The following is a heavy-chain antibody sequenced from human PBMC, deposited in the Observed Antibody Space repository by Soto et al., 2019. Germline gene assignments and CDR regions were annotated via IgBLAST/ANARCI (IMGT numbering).Heavy chain of an antibody. J-gene: IGHJ4*02. CDR1: GGSISSYY. CDR3: ASQYYYDSSGSQTFDY. CDR2: IYYGGGT. Sequence: PSETLSLTCTVSGGSISSYYWNWIRQPPGKGLEWIGDIYYGGGTNYNPSLKSRVTLSVDTSKNQFSLKLSSVTAADTAAYYCASQYYYDSSGSQTFDYWGQGTQVTVSS. V-gene: IGHV4-59*01. D-gene: IGHD3-22*01.